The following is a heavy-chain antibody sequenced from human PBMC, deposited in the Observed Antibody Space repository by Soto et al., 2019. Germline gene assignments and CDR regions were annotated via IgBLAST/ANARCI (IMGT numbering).Heavy chain of an antibody. CDR1: GFTFSSFA. V-gene: IGHV3-30-3*01. D-gene: IGHD3-9*01. J-gene: IGHJ3*02. Sequence: PGGCLRLSCGASGFTFSSFAMHWVRQAPDKGLEWVAVISYDGSNKYYADSVKGRFTISRDNSKNTLYLQMNSLRAEDTAVYYCASHYDILTGYDTVAFDIWGQGTMVTVSS. CDR3: ASHYDILTGYDTVAFDI. CDR2: ISYDGSNK.